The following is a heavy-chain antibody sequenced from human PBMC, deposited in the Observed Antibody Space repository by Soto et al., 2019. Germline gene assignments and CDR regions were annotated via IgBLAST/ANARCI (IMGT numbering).Heavy chain of an antibody. CDR3: ARVIPGAEAWFDP. V-gene: IGHV1-18*01. D-gene: IGHD2-2*01. J-gene: IGHJ5*02. CDR1: GNTFTNFG. CDR2: ISAYTDDP. Sequence: QGQLVQSGAEVKKPGASVKVSCTASGNTFTNFGVTWLRQAPGQELEWMGWISAYTDDPNYAQKFQGRVTMTIDTSTSTAYLDLRSLTSDDTAVYYCARVIPGAEAWFDPWGQGTLVTVSS.